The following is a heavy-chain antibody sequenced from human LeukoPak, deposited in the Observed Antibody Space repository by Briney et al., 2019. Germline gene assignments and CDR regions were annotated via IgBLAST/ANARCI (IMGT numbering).Heavy chain of an antibody. CDR3: ARHIPIRDSYGSKYNWFDP. CDR2: IYYSGST. D-gene: IGHD5-18*01. V-gene: IGHV4-39*01. CDR1: GGSISSSSYY. J-gene: IGHJ5*02. Sequence: PSETLSLTCTVSGGSISSSSYYWGWIRQPPGKGLEWIGSIYYSGSTYYNPSLKSRVTISVDTSKNQFSLKLSSVTAADTAVYYCARHIPIRDSYGSKYNWFDPWGQGTLVTVSS.